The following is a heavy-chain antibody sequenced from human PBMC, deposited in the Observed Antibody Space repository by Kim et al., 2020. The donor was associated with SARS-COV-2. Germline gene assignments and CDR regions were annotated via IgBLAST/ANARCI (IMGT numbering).Heavy chain of an antibody. CDR3: ASFEAVAGSNYFDY. J-gene: IGHJ4*02. Sequence: PSLKSRVPIPVTKSKNQFSMKLSSVTAADTAVYYCASFEAVAGSNYFDYWGQGTLVTVSS. V-gene: IGHV4-4*02. D-gene: IGHD6-19*01.